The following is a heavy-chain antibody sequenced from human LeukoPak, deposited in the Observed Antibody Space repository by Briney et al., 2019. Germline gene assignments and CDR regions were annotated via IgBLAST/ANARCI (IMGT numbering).Heavy chain of an antibody. J-gene: IGHJ4*02. V-gene: IGHV3-23*01. CDR2: IFPSGGEI. CDR1: GFTFSTFT. D-gene: IGHD2-8*02. Sequence: GGSLRLSCAASGFTFSTFTMIWVRQPPGKGLEWVSSIFPSGGEIHYADSVRGRFTISRDNSKSTLSLQMNSLRAEDTAIYYCATYRQVLLLFESWGQGTLVTVSS. CDR3: ATYRQVLLLFES.